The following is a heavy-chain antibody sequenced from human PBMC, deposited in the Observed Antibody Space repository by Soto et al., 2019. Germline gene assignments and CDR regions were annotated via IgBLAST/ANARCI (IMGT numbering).Heavy chain of an antibody. CDR2: ISFDGSEK. CDR1: GFTFSIYG. CDR3: ARDRRLYYSDAFDX. V-gene: IGHV3-30*03. J-gene: IGHJ3*02. D-gene: IGHD1-26*01. Sequence: QVQLVESGGGVVQPGRSLRLSCAASGFTFSIYGMHWVRHAPGKGLEWVAMISFDGSEKYYTDPVKGRFHISRDSSKNTMYLQMDSLRVEDTAVYYCARDRRLYYSDAFDXXGXXTXVTVSS.